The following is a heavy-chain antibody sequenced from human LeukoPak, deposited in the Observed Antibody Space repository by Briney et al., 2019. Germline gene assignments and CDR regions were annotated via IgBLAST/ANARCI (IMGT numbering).Heavy chain of an antibody. CDR3: ARELGATIDY. CDR1: GFTVNSNY. CDR2: IHSGGST. J-gene: IGHJ4*02. Sequence: GGSLRLSCVVSGFTVNSNYMSWIRQAPGKGLEWVSIIHSGGSTYYADSVKGRFTISRDNAKNSLYLQMNSLRAEDTAVYYCARELGATIDYWGQGTLVTVSS. D-gene: IGHD1-26*01. V-gene: IGHV3-53*01.